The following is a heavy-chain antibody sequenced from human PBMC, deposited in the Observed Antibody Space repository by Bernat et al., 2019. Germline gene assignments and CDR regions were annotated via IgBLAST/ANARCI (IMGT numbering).Heavy chain of an antibody. CDR3: ARGEGEYSYWQFYGMDV. Sequence: QVQVVQSGAEVKKPGSSVKVSCKASGGTFSRYAIHWVRQAPGQGLEWLGGIIPMFGTEKYARKFQDRVTITADESTSTVYMEVRSLKSEDTAVYYCARGEGEYSYWQFYGMDVWGQGTTVTVSS. V-gene: IGHV1-69*12. CDR2: IIPMFGTE. D-gene: IGHD2/OR15-2a*01. J-gene: IGHJ6*02. CDR1: GGTFSRYA.